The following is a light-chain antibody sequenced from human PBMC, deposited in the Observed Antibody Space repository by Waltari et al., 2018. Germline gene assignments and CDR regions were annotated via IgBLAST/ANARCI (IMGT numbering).Light chain of an antibody. CDR1: SSNIGAGHG. J-gene: IGLJ2*01. Sequence: QSVLTQPPSVPGAPGPRVTIPCPGISSNIGAGHGVHWYQQRPGAAPKLLIFSNTNRASGVPDRISASKSGTSASLVITGLQAEDEADYFCQSYDSSLSGIFGGGTKLTVL. V-gene: IGLV1-40*01. CDR2: SNT. CDR3: QSYDSSLSGI.